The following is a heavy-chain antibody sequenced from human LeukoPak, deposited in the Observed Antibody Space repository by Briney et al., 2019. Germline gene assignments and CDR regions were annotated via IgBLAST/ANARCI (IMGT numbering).Heavy chain of an antibody. CDR3: ARYYYYYYMDV. J-gene: IGHJ6*03. V-gene: IGHV3-66*01. CDR1: GFTVSSNY. CDR2: IYSGGST. Sequence: GGSLRLSCAASGFTVSSNYKSWVRQAPGKGLEWVSVIYSGGSTYYADSVKGRFTISRDNSKNTLYLQMNSLRAEDTAVYYCARYYYYYYMDVWGKGTTVTISS.